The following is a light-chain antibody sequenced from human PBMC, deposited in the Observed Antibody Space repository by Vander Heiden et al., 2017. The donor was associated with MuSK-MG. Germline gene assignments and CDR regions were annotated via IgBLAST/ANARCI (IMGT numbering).Light chain of an antibody. V-gene: IGLV2-8*01. CDR2: EVS. CDR1: SSDVGGYNY. CDR3: SACAGNNNVV. J-gene: IGLJ2*01. Sequence: QSALTQPPSASGSPGQSVPISCTGTSSDVGGYNYVSWYQQNPGKAPKLMIYEVSKRPSGVPDRFSGSKSGNTASLTVSGRQAEDEADYYCSACAGNNNVVFGGGTKLTVL.